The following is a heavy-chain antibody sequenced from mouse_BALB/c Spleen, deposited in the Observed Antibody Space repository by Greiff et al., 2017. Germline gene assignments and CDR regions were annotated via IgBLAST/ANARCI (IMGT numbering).Heavy chain of an antibody. CDR1: GFTFSSYA. V-gene: IGHV5-6-5*01. Sequence: EVKLVESGGGLVKPGGSLKLSCAASGFTFSSYAMSWVRQTPEKRLEWVASISSGGSTYYPDSVKGRFTISRDNARNILYLQMSSLRSEDTAMYYCTRGYGSSPYAMDYWGQGTSVTVSS. CDR2: ISSGGST. D-gene: IGHD1-1*01. J-gene: IGHJ4*01. CDR3: TRGYGSSPYAMDY.